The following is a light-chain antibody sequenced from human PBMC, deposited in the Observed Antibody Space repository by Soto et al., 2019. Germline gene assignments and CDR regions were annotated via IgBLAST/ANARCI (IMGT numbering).Light chain of an antibody. Sequence: QSVLTQPPSASGTPGQRVTISCSGSSSNIGSNYVYWYQQFPGTAPKLLMYRSNQRPSGVPDRFSGYKSGTSASLAISGLRSEDEADYYCAAWDDSLSGYVVFGGGTKLTVL. CDR3: AAWDDSLSGYVV. J-gene: IGLJ2*01. CDR1: SSNIGSNY. CDR2: RSN. V-gene: IGLV1-47*01.